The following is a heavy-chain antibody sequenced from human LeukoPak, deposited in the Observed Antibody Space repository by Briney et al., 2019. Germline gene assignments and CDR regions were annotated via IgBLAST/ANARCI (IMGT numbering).Heavy chain of an antibody. J-gene: IGHJ5*02. D-gene: IGHD4-17*01. CDR1: GFTFSSYS. CDR2: ISSSSSYI. V-gene: IGHV3-21*01. CDR3: ARSTPSYGDYGVTFGNWFDP. Sequence: GGSLRLSCAASGFTFSSYSMNWVRQAPGKGLEWVSSISSSSSYIYYADSVKGRFTISRDNAKNSLYLQMNSLRAEDTAVYYCARSTPSYGDYGVTFGNWFDPWGQGTLVTVSS.